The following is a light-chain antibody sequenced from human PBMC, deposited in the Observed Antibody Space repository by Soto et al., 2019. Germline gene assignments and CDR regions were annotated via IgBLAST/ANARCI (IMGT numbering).Light chain of an antibody. Sequence: DIQMTQSPSSLSASVGETVTITCRASQTITYYLNWYHQKPGKAPKLLIYAASSLESGVPSRFSGSGSGTEFTLTISSLQPDDFATYYCQQYNSYYTFGQGTKLEVK. CDR3: QQYNSYYT. V-gene: IGKV1-5*01. CDR1: QTITYY. CDR2: AAS. J-gene: IGKJ2*01.